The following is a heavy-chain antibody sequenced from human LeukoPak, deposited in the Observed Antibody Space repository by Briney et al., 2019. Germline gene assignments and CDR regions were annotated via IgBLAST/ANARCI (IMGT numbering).Heavy chain of an antibody. D-gene: IGHD4-11*01. CDR1: GDSVSSNSAS. V-gene: IGHV6-1*01. CDR2: TYYKSKWYN. CDR3: ARGMRAHSNFPYFDY. Sequence: SQTLSLTCVISGDSVSSNSASWNWIRQSPSRGLEWLGRTYYKSKWYNDYAVSVKSPITITPDTSKKQFSLQLNSVTPEDTAVYYCARGMRAHSNFPYFDYWGQGSRVTVSS. J-gene: IGHJ4*02.